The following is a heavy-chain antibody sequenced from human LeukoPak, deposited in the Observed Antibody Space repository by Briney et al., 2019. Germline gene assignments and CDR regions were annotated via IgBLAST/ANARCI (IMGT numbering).Heavy chain of an antibody. V-gene: IGHV3-21*01. Sequence: GGSLRLSCAASGFTFSSYSMNWVRQAPGRGLEWVSSISSSSSYIYYADSVKGRFTISRDNAKNSLYLQMNSLRAEDTAVYYCARDGGSSGWYSWSLFDYWGQGTLVTVSS. CDR1: GFTFSSYS. J-gene: IGHJ4*02. D-gene: IGHD6-19*01. CDR3: ARDGGSSGWYSWSLFDY. CDR2: ISSSSSYI.